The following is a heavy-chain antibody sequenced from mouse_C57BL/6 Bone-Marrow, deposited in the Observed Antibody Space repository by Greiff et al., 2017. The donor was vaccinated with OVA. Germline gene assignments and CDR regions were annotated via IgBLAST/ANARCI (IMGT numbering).Heavy chain of an antibody. CDR1: GYTFTSYW. V-gene: IGHV1-64*01. D-gene: IGHD3-3*01. Sequence: VQLQQSGAELARPGASVKLSCKASGYTFTSYWMHWVKQRPGQGLEWIGMIHPNSGSTNYNEKFKSKATLTVDKSSSTAYMQLSSLTSEDSAVYYCARGQPAWFAYWGQGTTLTVSS. CDR2: IHPNSGST. CDR3: ARGQPAWFAY. J-gene: IGHJ2*01.